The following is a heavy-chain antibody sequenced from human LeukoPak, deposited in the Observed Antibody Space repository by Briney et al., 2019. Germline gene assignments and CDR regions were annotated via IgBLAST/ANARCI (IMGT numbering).Heavy chain of an antibody. CDR2: ISWNSGSI. CDR3: AKDIRRRYFDSIVWYFDL. D-gene: IGHD3-9*01. J-gene: IGHJ2*01. V-gene: IGHV3-9*01. CDR1: GFTFDDYA. Sequence: GRSLRLSCAASGFTFDDYAMHWVRQAPGKGLKWVSGISWNSGSIGYADSVKGRFTISRDNAKNSLYLQMNSLRAEDTALYYCAKDIRRRYFDSIVWYFDLWGRGTLVTVSS.